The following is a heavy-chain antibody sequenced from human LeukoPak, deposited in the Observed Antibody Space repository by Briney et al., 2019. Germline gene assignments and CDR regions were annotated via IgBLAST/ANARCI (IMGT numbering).Heavy chain of an antibody. D-gene: IGHD6-6*01. CDR3: ARDRNPERYSSSSGQDY. CDR1: GFTFSSYS. V-gene: IGHV3-21*01. J-gene: IGHJ4*02. CDR2: ISSSSSYI. Sequence: PGGSLRLSCAASGFTFSSYSMNWVRQAPGKGLEWVSSISSSSSYIYYADSVKGRFTISRDNAKNSLYLQMNSLRAEDTAVYYCARDRNPERYSSSSGQDYWGQGTLVTVSS.